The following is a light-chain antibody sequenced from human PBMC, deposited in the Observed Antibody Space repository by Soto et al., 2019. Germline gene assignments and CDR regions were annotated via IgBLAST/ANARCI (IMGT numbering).Light chain of an antibody. CDR2: GAS. CDR1: QSVDSSF. Sequence: EIVLTQSPGSLSLSPGERATLSCSASQSVDSSFFAWYQKKPGQAPRLLIYGASKRATGIPDRFSGSGSGTEFTLTISRLEPEDFAVYYCQQFVSAVTFGQGTKVEIK. V-gene: IGKV3-20*01. CDR3: QQFVSAVT. J-gene: IGKJ1*01.